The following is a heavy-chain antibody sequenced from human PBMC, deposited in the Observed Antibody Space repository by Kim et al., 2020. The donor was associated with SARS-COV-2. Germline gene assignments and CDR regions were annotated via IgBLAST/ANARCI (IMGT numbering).Heavy chain of an antibody. CDR3: ASGPRGTMVRGVPGLAFDI. CDR2: IYPGDSDT. Sequence: GESLKISCKGSGYSFTSYWIGWVRQMPGKGLEWMGIIYPGDSDTRYSPSFQGQVTISADKSISTAYLQWSSLKASDTAMYYCASGPRGTMVRGVPGLAFDIWGQGTMVTVSS. CDR1: GYSFTSYW. V-gene: IGHV5-51*01. J-gene: IGHJ3*02. D-gene: IGHD3-10*01.